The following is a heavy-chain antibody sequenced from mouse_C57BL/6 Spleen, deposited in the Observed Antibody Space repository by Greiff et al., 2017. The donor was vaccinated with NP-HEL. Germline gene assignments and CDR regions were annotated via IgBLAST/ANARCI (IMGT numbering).Heavy chain of an antibody. Sequence: EVKLVESGGDLVKPGGSLKLSCAASGFTFSSYGMSWVRQTPDKRLEWVATISSGGSYTYYPDSVKGRFTISRDNAKNTLYLQMSSLKSEDTAMYYCARHDGYYDWFACWGQGTLVTVSA. J-gene: IGHJ3*01. V-gene: IGHV5-6*01. CDR3: ARHDGYYDWFAC. D-gene: IGHD2-3*01. CDR2: ISSGGSYT. CDR1: GFTFSSYG.